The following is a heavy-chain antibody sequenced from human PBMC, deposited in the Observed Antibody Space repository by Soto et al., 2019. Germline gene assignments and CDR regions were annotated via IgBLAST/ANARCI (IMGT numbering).Heavy chain of an antibody. CDR2: IYYSGST. CDR3: ARFVDTAMAYYFEY. Sequence: PSETLSLTCTVSGGSISSSGYYWSWIRQHPGKGLEWIGYIYYSGSTYYNPSLKSRVTISVDTSKNQFSLKLSSVTAADTAVYYCARFVDTAMAYYFEYWGQGTLVTVSS. V-gene: IGHV4-31*03. D-gene: IGHD5-18*01. CDR1: GGSISSSGYY. J-gene: IGHJ4*02.